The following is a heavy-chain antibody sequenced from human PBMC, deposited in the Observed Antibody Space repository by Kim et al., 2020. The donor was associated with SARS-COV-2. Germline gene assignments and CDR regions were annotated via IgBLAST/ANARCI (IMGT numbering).Heavy chain of an antibody. CDR3: ARTYGSGLTVHIDS. D-gene: IGHD2-15*01. CDR1: GYTFTNYW. V-gene: IGHV5-51*01. Sequence: GESLKISCEGSGYTFTNYWIGWVRQTPGKPLEWMGIIYPGDSDTRYSPSFQGQVTISVDKSIATAYLQWSSLKASDAAIYYCARTYGSGLTVHIDSWGQGTLVTVSS. J-gene: IGHJ4*02. CDR2: IYPGDSDT.